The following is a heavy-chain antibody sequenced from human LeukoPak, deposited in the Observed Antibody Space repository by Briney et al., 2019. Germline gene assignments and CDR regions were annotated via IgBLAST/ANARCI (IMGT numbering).Heavy chain of an antibody. Sequence: PGGSLRLSCAASGFTFSSYGMHWVRQAPGKGLEWVAVIYYDGSNTYYADSVKGRFTISRDNSKSTLFPQMNSLRAEDTAVYYCAAVSGSHFDDWGQGTLVTVSS. J-gene: IGHJ4*02. D-gene: IGHD6-19*01. CDR3: AAVSGSHFDD. CDR1: GFTFSSYG. V-gene: IGHV3-33*01. CDR2: IYYDGSNT.